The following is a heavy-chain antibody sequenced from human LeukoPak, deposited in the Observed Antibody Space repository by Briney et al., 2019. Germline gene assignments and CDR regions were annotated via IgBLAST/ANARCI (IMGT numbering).Heavy chain of an antibody. CDR3: ARNENSGWGYFDY. V-gene: IGHV3-23*01. Sequence: GGSLRLSCAASGFTFSRYAMNWVRQAPGKGLEWVSFISGSGDSTYYADSVKGRFTISRDNSKDTLYLQMNSLRAEDTAVYYCARNENSGWGYFDYWGQGTLVTVSS. CDR2: ISGSGDST. D-gene: IGHD5-12*01. J-gene: IGHJ4*02. CDR1: GFTFSRYA.